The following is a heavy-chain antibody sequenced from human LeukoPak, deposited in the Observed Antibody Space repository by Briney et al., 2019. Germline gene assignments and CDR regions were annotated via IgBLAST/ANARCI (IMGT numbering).Heavy chain of an antibody. Sequence: PGGSLRLSCAASGFTFSGYAMSWVRQAPGKGLEWVSAISGSGGSTYYADSVKGRFTISRDNSKNTLYLQMNSLRAEDTAVYYCAKGVSSYCGGDCYSEGYFDYWGQGTLVTVSS. D-gene: IGHD2-21*02. J-gene: IGHJ4*02. CDR3: AKGVSSYCGGDCYSEGYFDY. V-gene: IGHV3-23*01. CDR2: ISGSGGST. CDR1: GFTFSGYA.